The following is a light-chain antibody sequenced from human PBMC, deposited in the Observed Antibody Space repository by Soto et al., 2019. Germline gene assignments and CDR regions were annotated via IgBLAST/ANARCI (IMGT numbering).Light chain of an antibody. CDR2: SNN. J-gene: IGLJ1*01. CDR1: SSNIGSNT. V-gene: IGLV1-44*01. Sequence: QPVLTQPPSASGTPGQRVTISCSGSSSNIGSNTVNWYQQLPGTAPKLLIYSNNQRPSGVPDRFSGSKSGTSASLAISGIQSEDEADYYCAAWDDSLNGYVFGTGTKVTVL. CDR3: AAWDDSLNGYV.